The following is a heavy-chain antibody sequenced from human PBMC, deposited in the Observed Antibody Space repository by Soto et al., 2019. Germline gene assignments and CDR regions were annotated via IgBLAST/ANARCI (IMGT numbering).Heavy chain of an antibody. Sequence: SETLSLTCTFSDGSISNVYWSWMLPPPGKGLDWIGYISSSGNTNYNPSLKSRVSISVDTSKNQFSLNLTSVTAADTGVYYCARAPMVLTRSYFDSWGQGTPVTVSS. J-gene: IGHJ4*02. CDR3: ARAPMVLTRSYFDS. CDR1: DGSISNVY. V-gene: IGHV4-59*01. CDR2: ISSSGNT. D-gene: IGHD3-22*01.